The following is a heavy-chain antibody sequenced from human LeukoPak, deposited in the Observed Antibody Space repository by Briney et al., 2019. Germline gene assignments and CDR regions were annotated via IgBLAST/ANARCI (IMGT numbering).Heavy chain of an antibody. J-gene: IGHJ4*02. CDR1: GYTFTSYD. CDR3: ALQSLPGLLFDY. CDR2: MNPNSGDT. Sequence: GASVRVSCKASGYTFTSYDINWVRQAPGQGLEWMGWMNPNSGDTDYAQKFQGRVTMTRNTSISSAYMELSSLRSEDTAVYYCALQSLPGLLFDYWGQGTLVTVSS. V-gene: IGHV1-8*01. D-gene: IGHD1-14*01.